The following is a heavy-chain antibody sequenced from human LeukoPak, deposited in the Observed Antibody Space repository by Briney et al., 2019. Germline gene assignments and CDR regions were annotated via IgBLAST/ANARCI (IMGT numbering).Heavy chain of an antibody. J-gene: IGHJ4*02. CDR3: ARGDRTGTTGDY. D-gene: IGHD1-1*01. CDR1: GASISSTTYY. Sequence: SETLSLTCTVSGASISSTTYYWGWIRQPPRKGLEWIASIYYSGSTYYNPSLKSRVTISVDTSKNQFSLKLSSVTAADTAVYYCARGDRTGTTGDYWGQGTLVTVSS. CDR2: IYYSGST. V-gene: IGHV4-39*07.